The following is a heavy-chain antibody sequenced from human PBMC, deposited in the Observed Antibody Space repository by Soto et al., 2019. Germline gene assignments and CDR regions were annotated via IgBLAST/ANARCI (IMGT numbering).Heavy chain of an antibody. Sequence: GGSLRLSCAASGFTFSSYGMHWVRQAPGKGLEWVAVISYDGSNKYYADSVKGRFTISRDNSKNTLYLQMNSLRAEDTAVYYCARDPELHAMALYYFEYWGQGTLVTVSS. J-gene: IGHJ4*02. V-gene: IGHV3-30*03. CDR2: ISYDGSNK. CDR3: ARDPELHAMALYYFEY. CDR1: GFTFSSYG. D-gene: IGHD1-26*01.